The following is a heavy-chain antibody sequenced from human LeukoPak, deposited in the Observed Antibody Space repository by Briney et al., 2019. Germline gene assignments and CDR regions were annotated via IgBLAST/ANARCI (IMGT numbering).Heavy chain of an antibody. CDR1: GFTFSSYG. CDR2: ISNDGSNK. CDR3: AKENYYESSGYVDY. V-gene: IGHV3-30*18. D-gene: IGHD3-22*01. J-gene: IGHJ4*02. Sequence: GGSLRLSCVASGFTFSSYGMHWVRQAPGKGLEWVAVISNDGSNKHYADSVKGRFTISRDNSKNTLYLQMNSLRAEDTAVYYCAKENYYESSGYVDYWGREPWSPSPQ.